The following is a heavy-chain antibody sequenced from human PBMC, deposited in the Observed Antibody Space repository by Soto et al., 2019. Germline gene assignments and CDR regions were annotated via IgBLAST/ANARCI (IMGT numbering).Heavy chain of an antibody. J-gene: IGHJ4*01. CDR3: TTDSHRPIIILRLDY. Sequence: GGSLRLSFAASGFTFSNAWIDWVLQAPGKGLEWVGRIKSKTDGGTTDYAEPVKGRFAISRDDSDNRGCLQMNSLHIEDTAVYYGTTDSHRPIIILRLDYWAHGTLVTDSS. CDR2: IKSKTDGGTT. V-gene: IGHV3-15*07. CDR1: GFTFSNAW. D-gene: IGHD2-15*01.